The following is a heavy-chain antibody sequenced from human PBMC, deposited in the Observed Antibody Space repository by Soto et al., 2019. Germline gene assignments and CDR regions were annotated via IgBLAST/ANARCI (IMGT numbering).Heavy chain of an antibody. D-gene: IGHD3-10*01. CDR2: INPILSMS. CDR1: GDTFTFYS. V-gene: IGHV1-69*02. Sequence: QVQLVQSVAEVKSPGSSVKVSCKASGDTFTFYSINWVRQAPGLGLEWMGRINPILSMSNYAQRFQGRVTMTADKSTSTAYMALSRLLAEQTAIYYCASSYGSGYSAFDYWGQGALVTVAS. J-gene: IGHJ4*02. CDR3: ASSYGSGYSAFDY.